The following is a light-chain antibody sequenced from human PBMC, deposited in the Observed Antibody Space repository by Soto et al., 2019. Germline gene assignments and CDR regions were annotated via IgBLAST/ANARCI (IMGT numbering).Light chain of an antibody. CDR1: QSLVSSNGNTF. Sequence: DVVMTQSPLSLPVTLGQPASISCRSSQSLVSSNGNTFLIWFQQRPGHSPRRLIYKVSNRDSAVPDRFTGSGSGTYFTLEISRVEAEDVGVYYCMQATHWPWTFGQGTKVEIK. CDR2: KVS. CDR3: MQATHWPWT. V-gene: IGKV2-30*01. J-gene: IGKJ1*01.